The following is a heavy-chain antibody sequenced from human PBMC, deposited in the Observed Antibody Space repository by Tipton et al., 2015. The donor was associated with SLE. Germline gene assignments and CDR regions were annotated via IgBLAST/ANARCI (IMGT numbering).Heavy chain of an antibody. CDR3: ARQKLRSPLFDY. J-gene: IGHJ4*02. V-gene: IGHV4-39*07. Sequence: LRLSCTVSGGSISSSSYHWGWIRQPPGKGLEWIGSIYYSGSTYYNPSLKSRVTISVDTSKNQFSLKLSSVTAADTAVYYCARQKLRSPLFDYWGQGTLVTVSS. CDR1: GGSISSSSYH. D-gene: IGHD3-16*01. CDR2: IYYSGST.